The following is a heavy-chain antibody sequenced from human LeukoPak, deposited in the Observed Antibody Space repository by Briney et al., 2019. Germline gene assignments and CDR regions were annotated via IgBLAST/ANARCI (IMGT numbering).Heavy chain of an antibody. CDR1: GFTFSDYY. V-gene: IGHV3-11*01. D-gene: IGHD3-22*01. J-gene: IGHJ4*02. CDR2: ISSSGTTI. CDR3: AKSDYYDSSGHPSSFEY. Sequence: PGGSLRLSCAASGFTFSDYYMSWIRQAPGKGLEWVSYISSSGTTIYYADSVKGRFTISRDNAKNLVYLQMNSLRAEDTAVYYCAKSDYYDSSGHPSSFEYWGQGTLVTVSS.